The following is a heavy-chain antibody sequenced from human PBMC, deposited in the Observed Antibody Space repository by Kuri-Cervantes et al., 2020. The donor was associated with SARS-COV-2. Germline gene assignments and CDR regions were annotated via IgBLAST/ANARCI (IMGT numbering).Heavy chain of an antibody. V-gene: IGHV3-30*07. Sequence: GESLKISCAASGFTFSSYAMHWVRQAPGKGLEWVAVISYDGSNKYYADSVKGRFTISRDNSKNTLYLQMNSLRAEDTAVYYCAKGSGAVTGVFDYWGQGTLVTVSS. CDR1: GFTFSSYA. CDR3: AKGSGAVTGVFDY. J-gene: IGHJ4*02. CDR2: ISYDGSNK. D-gene: IGHD2-21*02.